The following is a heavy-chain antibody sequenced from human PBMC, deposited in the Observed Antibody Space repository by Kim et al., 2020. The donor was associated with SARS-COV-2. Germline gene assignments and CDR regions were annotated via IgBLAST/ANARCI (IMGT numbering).Heavy chain of an antibody. J-gene: IGHJ3*02. Sequence: RFTISRDNAKNTLYLQMNSLRAEDTAVYYCARDRYYDYVWGSYRHDAFDIWGQGTMVTVSS. CDR3: ARDRYYDYVWGSYRHDAFDI. V-gene: IGHV3-74*01. D-gene: IGHD3-16*02.